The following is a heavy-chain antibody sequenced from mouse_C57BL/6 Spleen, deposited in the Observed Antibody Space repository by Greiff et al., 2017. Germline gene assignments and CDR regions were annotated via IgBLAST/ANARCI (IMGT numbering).Heavy chain of an antibody. CDR2: IDPEDGET. CDR3: APLPLRGAMDY. D-gene: IGHD2-4*01. J-gene: IGHJ4*01. CDR1: GFNIKDYY. Sequence: DVKLVESGAELVKPGASVKLSCTASGFNIKDYYMHWVKQRTEQGLEWIGRIDPEDGETKYAPKFQGKDTITAGTSSNTAYLQLSSLTSEDTAVYYCAPLPLRGAMDYWGQGTSVTVSS. V-gene: IGHV14-2*01.